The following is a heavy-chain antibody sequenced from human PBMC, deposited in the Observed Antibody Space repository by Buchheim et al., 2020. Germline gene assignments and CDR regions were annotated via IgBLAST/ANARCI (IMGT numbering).Heavy chain of an antibody. D-gene: IGHD2-2*01. Sequence: QVQLQQWGAGLLKPSETLSLTCAVYGGSFSGYYWSWLRQPPGKGLEWIGEINHSGSTNYNPSLKSRVTISVDTSKNQFSLKLSSVTAADTAVYYCARGGRYCSSTSCYYYYYYYGMDVWGQGTT. V-gene: IGHV4-34*01. CDR2: INHSGST. CDR3: ARGGRYCSSTSCYYYYYYYGMDV. CDR1: GGSFSGYY. J-gene: IGHJ6*02.